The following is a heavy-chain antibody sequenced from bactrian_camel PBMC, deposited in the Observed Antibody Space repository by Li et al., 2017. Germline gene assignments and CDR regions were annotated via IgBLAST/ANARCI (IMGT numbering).Heavy chain of an antibody. J-gene: IGHJ4*01. Sequence: DVQLVESGGDSVQAGGSLRLSCVVSGVPLSRHCVAWFRQAPGKQREGVASLYTGLGDIYYAASLMGLFTISQDDAKNTVYLQLNSLKPEDTAMYYCAARRYYCSHRSEDFEYWGQGTQVTVS. V-gene: IGHV3S40*01. CDR3: AARRYYCSHRSEDFEY. CDR1: GVPLSRHC. CDR2: LYTGLGDI. D-gene: IGHD2*01.